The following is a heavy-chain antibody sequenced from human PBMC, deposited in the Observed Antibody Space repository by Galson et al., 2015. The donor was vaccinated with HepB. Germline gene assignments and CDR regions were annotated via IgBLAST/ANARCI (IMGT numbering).Heavy chain of an antibody. Sequence: SVKVSCKASGGTFSSYAISWVRQAPGQGLEWMGGIIPIFGTANYAQKFQGRVTITADESTSTAYMELSSLRSEDTAVYYCAGRLPSAAGHAFDIWGQGTMVTVSS. D-gene: IGHD6-13*01. CDR2: IIPIFGTA. V-gene: IGHV1-69*13. J-gene: IGHJ3*02. CDR1: GGTFSSYA. CDR3: AGRLPSAAGHAFDI.